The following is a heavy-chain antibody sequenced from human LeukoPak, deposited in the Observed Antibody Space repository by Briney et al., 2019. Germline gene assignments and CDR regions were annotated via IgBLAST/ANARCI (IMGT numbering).Heavy chain of an antibody. CDR1: GGTFSSYA. CDR2: IIPIFGTA. Sequence: ASVKVSCKASGGTFSSYAIRWVRQAPGQGLEWMGGIIPIFGTANYAQKFQGGVTITTDESTSTAYMELSSLRSEDTAVYYCARSGSGSYYFDYWGQGTLVTVSS. V-gene: IGHV1-69*05. D-gene: IGHD3-10*01. J-gene: IGHJ4*02. CDR3: ARSGSGSYYFDY.